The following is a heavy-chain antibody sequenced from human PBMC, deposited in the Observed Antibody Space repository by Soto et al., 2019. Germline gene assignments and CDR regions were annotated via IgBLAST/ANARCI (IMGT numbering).Heavy chain of an antibody. Sequence: GASVKVSCTASGYTYTSYDINWVRQATGQGLEWMGWMNPNSGNTGYAQKFQGRVTMTRNTSISTAYMELSSLRSEDTAVYYCAREGGIGAAAAYYYYYYMDVWGKGTTVTVSS. CDR3: AREGGIGAAAAYYYYYYMDV. D-gene: IGHD6-13*01. CDR1: GYTYTSYD. CDR2: MNPNSGNT. V-gene: IGHV1-8*01. J-gene: IGHJ6*03.